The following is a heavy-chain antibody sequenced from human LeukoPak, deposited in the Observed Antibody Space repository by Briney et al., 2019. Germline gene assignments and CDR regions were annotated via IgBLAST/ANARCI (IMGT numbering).Heavy chain of an antibody. V-gene: IGHV3-30-3*01. D-gene: IGHD1-26*01. CDR2: ISYDGSNK. J-gene: IGHJ3*02. CDR1: GFTFSSYA. CDR3: ARAEWEPYAFDI. Sequence: GGSLRLSCAASGFTFSSYAMHWVRQAPGKGLEWVAVISYDGSNKYYADSVKGRFTISRDNSKNTLYLQMNSLRAEDTAVYYCARAEWEPYAFDIWGQGTMVTVSS.